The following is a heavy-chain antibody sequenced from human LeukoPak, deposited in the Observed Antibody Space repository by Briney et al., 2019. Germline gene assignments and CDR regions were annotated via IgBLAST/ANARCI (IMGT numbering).Heavy chain of an antibody. CDR2: TYYRSKWYS. CDR1: GDSVSRNTAG. CDR3: ARDGGRAAPWFDP. D-gene: IGHD3-16*01. J-gene: IGHJ5*02. V-gene: IGHV6-1*01. Sequence: SQTLSLTCAISGDSVSRNTAGWNWIRQSPSRGLEWLGRTYYRSKWYSDFAPSVRNRITINPDTSKNQFSLQLNSVTPEDTAVYYCARDGGRAAPWFDPWGQGTLVTVSS.